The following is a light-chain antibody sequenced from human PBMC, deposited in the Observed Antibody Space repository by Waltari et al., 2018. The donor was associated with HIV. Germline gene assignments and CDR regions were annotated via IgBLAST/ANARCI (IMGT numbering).Light chain of an antibody. J-gene: IGKJ4*01. CDR3: QHRSNWPPLT. CDR2: DAS. V-gene: IGKV3-11*01. Sequence: EIVLTQSPANLSLSPGERATLSCRASQSVSSYLAWYQQKPGQAPRLLIYDASNRATGIPARFSGSGSVTDFTLTISSLEPEDFAVYYCQHRSNWPPLTFGGGTKVEIK. CDR1: QSVSSY.